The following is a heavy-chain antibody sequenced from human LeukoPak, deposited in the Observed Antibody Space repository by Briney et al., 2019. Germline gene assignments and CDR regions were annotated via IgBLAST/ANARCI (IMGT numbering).Heavy chain of an antibody. J-gene: IGHJ6*02. CDR2: IYHSGST. V-gene: IGHV4-38-2*02. D-gene: IGHD6-19*01. Sequence: SETLSLTCTVSGYSISSGYYWGWIRQPPGKGLEWIGSIYHSGSTYYNPSLKSRVTISVDTSKNQFSLKLSSVTAADTAVYYCARSFSSGWSYYYYGMDVWGQGTTVTVSS. CDR3: ARSFSSGWSYYYYGMDV. CDR1: GYSISSGYY.